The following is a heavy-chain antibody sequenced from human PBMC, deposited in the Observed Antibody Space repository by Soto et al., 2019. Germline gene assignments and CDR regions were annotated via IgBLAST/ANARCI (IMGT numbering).Heavy chain of an antibody. CDR1: GGSFSGYY. CDR3: ATHYYDRKQVDY. CDR2: INHSGST. D-gene: IGHD3-22*01. Sequence: SETLSLTCAVYGGSFSGYYWSWIRQPPGKGLEWIGEINHSGSTNYNPSLKSRVTISVDTSKNQFSLKLSSVTAADTAVYYCATHYYDRKQVDYWGQGTLVTVSS. J-gene: IGHJ4*02. V-gene: IGHV4-34*01.